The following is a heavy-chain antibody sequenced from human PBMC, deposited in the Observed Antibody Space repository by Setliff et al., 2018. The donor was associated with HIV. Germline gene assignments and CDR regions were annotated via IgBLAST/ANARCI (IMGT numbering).Heavy chain of an antibody. CDR1: GGSFSAYY. CDR3: AGGGYSYGFGRHRAYFQY. D-gene: IGHD5-18*01. J-gene: IGHJ1*01. Sequence: PSETLSLTCAVYGGSFSAYYWSWIRQTPGKGLEWIGEINHSGGTNYNPSLKSRVTMSVDTSKNQFSLKLSSVTAADTAVFYCAGGGYSYGFGRHRAYFQYWGQGTQVTVSS. CDR2: INHSGGT. V-gene: IGHV4-34*01.